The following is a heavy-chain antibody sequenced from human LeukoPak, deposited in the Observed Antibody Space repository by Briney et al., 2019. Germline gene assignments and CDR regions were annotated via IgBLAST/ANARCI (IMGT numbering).Heavy chain of an antibody. V-gene: IGHV4-39*07. CDR1: GGSISSSSYY. J-gene: IGHJ5*02. Sequence: SETLSLTCTVSGGSISSSSYYWGWIRQPPGKGLEWTGSIYYSGTTYYNPSLKSRVIISVDTSKNQFSLKLSSVTAADTAVYYCASPGGSLNWFDPWGPGTLVTVSS. D-gene: IGHD2-15*01. CDR3: ASPGGSLNWFDP. CDR2: IYYSGTT.